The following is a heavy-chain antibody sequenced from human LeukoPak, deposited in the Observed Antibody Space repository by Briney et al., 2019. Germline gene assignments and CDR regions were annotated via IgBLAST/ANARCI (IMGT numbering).Heavy chain of an antibody. CDR2: ISGSGGST. Sequence: GGSLRLSCAASGFTFSSYAMSWVRQAPGKGLEWVSAISGSGGSTYYADSVKGRFTISRDNSKNTLYLQVNSLRAEDTAVYYCAKDTWGELLPEYAFDIWGQGTMVTVSS. D-gene: IGHD1-26*01. V-gene: IGHV3-23*01. CDR1: GFTFSSYA. CDR3: AKDTWGELLPEYAFDI. J-gene: IGHJ3*02.